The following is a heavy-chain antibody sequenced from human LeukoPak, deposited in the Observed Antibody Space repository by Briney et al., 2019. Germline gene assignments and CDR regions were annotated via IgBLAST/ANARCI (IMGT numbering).Heavy chain of an antibody. CDR2: ISGSGGST. Sequence: GGSLRLSCAASGFTFSSYDMSWVREAPGKGLEWVSAISGSGGSTYYADSVKGRFTISRDNSKNTLYLQMNSLRAEDTAVYYCAKATYDFWSGYLAYSFDYWGQGTLVTVSS. D-gene: IGHD3-3*01. J-gene: IGHJ4*02. CDR3: AKATYDFWSGYLAYSFDY. V-gene: IGHV3-23*01. CDR1: GFTFSSYD.